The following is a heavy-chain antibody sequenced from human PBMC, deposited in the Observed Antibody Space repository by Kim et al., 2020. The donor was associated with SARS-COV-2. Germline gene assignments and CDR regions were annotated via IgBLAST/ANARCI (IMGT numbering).Heavy chain of an antibody. CDR3: TTELDCSGGSCRISHYYGMDV. V-gene: IGHV3-15*01. Sequence: GGSLRLSCAASGFTFSNAWMSWVRQAPGKGLEWVGRIKSKTDGGTTDYAAPVKGRFTISRDDSKNTLYLQMNSLKTEDTAVYYCTTELDCSGGSCRISHYYGMDVWGQGTTVTVSS. J-gene: IGHJ6*02. CDR2: IKSKTDGGTT. D-gene: IGHD2-15*01. CDR1: GFTFSNAW.